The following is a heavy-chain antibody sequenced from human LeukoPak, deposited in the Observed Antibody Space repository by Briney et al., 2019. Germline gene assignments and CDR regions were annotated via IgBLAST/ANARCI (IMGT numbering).Heavy chain of an antibody. V-gene: IGHV1-2*02. Sequence: VASVKVSCKASGYAFTGYYIHWVRQAPGQGLEWMGWINPRGGASQYSQNFQGRVTMTRDTSTSTAYMELRSLRSDDTAVYYCAREVGAAAGTGGYYGMDVWGQGTTVTVSS. CDR1: GYAFTGYY. D-gene: IGHD6-13*01. CDR3: AREVGAAAGTGGYYGMDV. CDR2: INPRGGAS. J-gene: IGHJ6*02.